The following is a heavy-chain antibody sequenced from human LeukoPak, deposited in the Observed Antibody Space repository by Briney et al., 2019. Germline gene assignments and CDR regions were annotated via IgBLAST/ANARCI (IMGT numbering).Heavy chain of an antibody. D-gene: IGHD3-3*01. CDR1: GFTFSSYW. CDR3: ARGPITIFGVAFDY. Sequence: GGSLGLSCAASGFTFSSYWMSWVRQAPGKGLEWVANIKQDGSEKYYVDSVKGRFTISRDNAKNSLYLQMNSLRAEDTAVYYCARGPITIFGVAFDYWGQGTLVTVSS. CDR2: IKQDGSEK. V-gene: IGHV3-7*01. J-gene: IGHJ4*02.